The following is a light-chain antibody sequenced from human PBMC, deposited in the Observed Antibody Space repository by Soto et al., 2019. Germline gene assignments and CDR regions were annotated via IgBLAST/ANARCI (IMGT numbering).Light chain of an antibody. CDR1: QSVSSS. CDR2: DAS. CDR3: QQFSSYPLT. J-gene: IGKJ4*01. Sequence: EIVLTPSPATLSVSPRERPTLSCRASQSVSSSLAWYQQKPGQAPRLLIYDASSRATGIPDRFSGGGSGTDFTLTISRLEPEDFAVYYCQQFSSYPLTFGGGTKVDIK. V-gene: IGKV3-20*01.